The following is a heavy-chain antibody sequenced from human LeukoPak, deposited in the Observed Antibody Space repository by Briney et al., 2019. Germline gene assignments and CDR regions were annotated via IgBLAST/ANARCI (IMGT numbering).Heavy chain of an antibody. D-gene: IGHD5-12*01. V-gene: IGHV1-69*06. CDR1: GGTFSSYA. Sequence: ASVKVSCKASGGTFSSYATSWVRQAPGQGLEWMGGIIPIFGTANYAQKFQGRVTITADKSTSTAYMELSSLRSEDTAVYYCARDRGSAVATAQSIYYMDVWGKGTTVTVSS. CDR3: ARDRGSAVATAQSIYYMDV. CDR2: IIPIFGTA. J-gene: IGHJ6*03.